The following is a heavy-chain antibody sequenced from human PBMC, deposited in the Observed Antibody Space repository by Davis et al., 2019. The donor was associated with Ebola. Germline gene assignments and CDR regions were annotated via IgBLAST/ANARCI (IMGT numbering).Heavy chain of an antibody. CDR3: ARLRVDAFDI. CDR1: GGSISSSSYY. D-gene: IGHD3-3*01. CDR2: IYYSGST. J-gene: IGHJ3*02. V-gene: IGHV4-39*01. Sequence: PGGSLRLSCTVSGGSISSSSYYWGWIRQPPGKGLEWIGSIYYSGSTYYNPSLKSRVTISVDTSKNQFSLKLSSVTAADTAVYYCARLRVDAFDIWGQGTMVTVSS.